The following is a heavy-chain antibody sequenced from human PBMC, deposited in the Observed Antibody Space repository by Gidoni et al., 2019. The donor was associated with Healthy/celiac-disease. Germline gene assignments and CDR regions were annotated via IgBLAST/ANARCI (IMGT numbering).Heavy chain of an antibody. CDR1: GLPVSSNY. V-gene: IGHV3-66*01. J-gene: IGHJ4*02. D-gene: IGHD2-15*01. CDR3: ARDVHRPGGNHYFDY. Sequence: EVQLVGSGGGLVQPGGSLRLSCAASGLPVSSNYMSWVRQAPGKGLEWVSVIYSGGSTYYADSVKGRFTISRDNSKNTLYLQMNSLRAEDTAVYYCARDVHRPGGNHYFDYWGQGTLVTVSS. CDR2: IYSGGST.